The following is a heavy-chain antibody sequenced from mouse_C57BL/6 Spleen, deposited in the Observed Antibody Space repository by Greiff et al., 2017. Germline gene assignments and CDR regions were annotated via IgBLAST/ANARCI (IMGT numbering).Heavy chain of an antibody. D-gene: IGHD4-1*01. CDR3: ARVNWEGAMDY. J-gene: IGHJ4*01. CDR1: GFTFSDYY. V-gene: IGHV5-16*01. Sequence: EVKLMESEGGLVQPGSYMKLSCTASGFTFSDYYMAWVRQVPEKGLEWVANINYDGSSTYYLDSLKSRFIISRDNAKNILYLQMSSLKSEDTATYYCARVNWEGAMDYWGQGTSVTVSS. CDR2: INYDGSST.